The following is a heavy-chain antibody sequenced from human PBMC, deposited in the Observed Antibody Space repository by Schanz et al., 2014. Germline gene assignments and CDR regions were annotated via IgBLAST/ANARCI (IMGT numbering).Heavy chain of an antibody. CDR2: MNPNSGNP. J-gene: IGHJ5*02. V-gene: IGHV1-8*01. CDR3: ARGRGCTGGSCYSWFDL. D-gene: IGHD2-15*01. Sequence: QVQLIQSGAEVKKPGASVKVSCTASGYTFTSYDINWVRQAPGQGLEWLGWMNPNSGNPGFAQKFRGRVTMTRNTSMSTAYIELHILTSEDTAVYYCARGRGCTGGSCYSWFDLWRQGTLVTVAS. CDR1: GYTFTSYD.